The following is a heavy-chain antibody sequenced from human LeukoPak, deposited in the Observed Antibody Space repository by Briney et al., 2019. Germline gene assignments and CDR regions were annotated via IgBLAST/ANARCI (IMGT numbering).Heavy chain of an antibody. CDR2: IYHSGST. V-gene: IGHV4-38-2*02. J-gene: IGHJ3*02. CDR1: GFSLSTSGM. D-gene: IGHD3-22*01. Sequence: SGPALVKPTQTLTLTCTFSGFSLSTSGMCVSWIRQPPGKGLEWIGSIYHSGSTYYNPSLKSRVTISVDTSKNQFSLKLSSVTAADTAVYYCAITNYYDSSGYPPRGAFDIWGQGTMVTVSS. CDR3: AITNYYDSSGYPPRGAFDI.